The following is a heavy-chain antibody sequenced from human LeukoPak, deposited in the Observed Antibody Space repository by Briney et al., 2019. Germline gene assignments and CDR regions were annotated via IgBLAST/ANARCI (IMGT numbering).Heavy chain of an antibody. CDR3: ARSIAVAGFGLDAFDI. Sequence: GGSLRLSCAASGFTFSSYSMNWVRQAPGKGLEWVSSISSSSSYIYYADSVKGRFTISRDNAKNSLYLQMNSLRAEDTAVYYCARSIAVAGFGLDAFDIWGQGTMVTVSS. D-gene: IGHD6-19*01. CDR2: ISSSSSYI. V-gene: IGHV3-21*01. CDR1: GFTFSSYS. J-gene: IGHJ3*02.